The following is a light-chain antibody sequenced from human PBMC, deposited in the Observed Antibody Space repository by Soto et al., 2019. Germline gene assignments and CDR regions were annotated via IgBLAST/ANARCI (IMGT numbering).Light chain of an antibody. Sequence: QSVLTQPASVSGSPGQSITISCTGTSSDVGGYNYVSWYQQHPGKAPKLMIYEVSNRPSGVSNRFSGSKSGNTASLTISGLQAEDEADYYCSSYTSSITRVFGGGTKSPS. J-gene: IGLJ3*02. CDR2: EVS. CDR3: SSYTSSITRV. CDR1: SSDVGGYNY. V-gene: IGLV2-14*01.